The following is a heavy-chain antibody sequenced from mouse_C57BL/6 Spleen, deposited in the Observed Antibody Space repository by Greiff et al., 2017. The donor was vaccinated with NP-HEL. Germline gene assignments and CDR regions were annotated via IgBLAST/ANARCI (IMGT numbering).Heavy chain of an antibody. V-gene: IGHV1-19*01. CDR1: GYTFTDYY. CDR3: ARNERGAWFAY. Sequence: DVQLQESGPVLVKPGASVKMSCKASGYTFTDYYMNWVKQSHGKSLEWIGVINPYNGGTSYNQKFKGKATLTVDKSSSTAYMELNSLTSEDSAVYYCARNERGAWFAYWGQRTLVTVSA. CDR2: INPYNGGT. J-gene: IGHJ3*01.